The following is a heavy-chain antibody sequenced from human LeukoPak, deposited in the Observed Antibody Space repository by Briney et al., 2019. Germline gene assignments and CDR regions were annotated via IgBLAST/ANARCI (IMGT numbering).Heavy chain of an antibody. J-gene: IGHJ1*01. CDR1: GGSISSYY. CDR2: IYYSGST. CDR3: GGAKLAVEYFQH. Sequence: PSETLSLTCTVSGGSISSYYWSWIRQPPGKGLEWIGYIYYSGSTNYNPSLKSRVTISVDTSKNQFSLKLSSVTAADTAVYYCGGAKLAVEYFQHWGQGTLVTVSS. D-gene: IGHD3-3*02. V-gene: IGHV4-59*08.